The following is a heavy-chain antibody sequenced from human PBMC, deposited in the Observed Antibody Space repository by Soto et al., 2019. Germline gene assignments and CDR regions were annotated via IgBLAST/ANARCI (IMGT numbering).Heavy chain of an antibody. CDR3: ARVGSVVLMVYEPYYYGMDV. CDR1: GGTFSSYA. CDR2: IIPIFGTA. J-gene: IGHJ6*02. Sequence: SVKVSCKASGGTFSSYAISWVRQAPGQGLEWMGGIIPIFGTANYAQKFQGRVTITADESTSTAYMELSSLRSEDTAVYYCARVGSVVLMVYEPYYYGMDVWGQGTTVTVSS. D-gene: IGHD2-8*01. V-gene: IGHV1-69*13.